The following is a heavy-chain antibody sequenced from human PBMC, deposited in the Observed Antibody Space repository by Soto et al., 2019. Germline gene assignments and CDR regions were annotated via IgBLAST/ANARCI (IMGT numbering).Heavy chain of an antibody. J-gene: IGHJ4*02. Sequence: ASVKVSCKSSGGVFSSFGLSWVRQAPGQGLEWMGGIIPIFGSANYAQKFQGRVTITADDSTSTVYMELSSLRSEDTALYYCARGRGNSAVITTFDYWGQGTLVTVSS. CDR3: ARGRGNSAVITTFDY. CDR2: IIPIFGSA. D-gene: IGHD3-16*01. CDR1: GGVFSSFG. V-gene: IGHV1-69*13.